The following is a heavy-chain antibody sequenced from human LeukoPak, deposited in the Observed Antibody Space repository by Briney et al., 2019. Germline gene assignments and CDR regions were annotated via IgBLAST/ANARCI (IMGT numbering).Heavy chain of an antibody. D-gene: IGHD5-18*01. J-gene: IGHJ4*02. Sequence: SVKVSCKASGGTFSSYAISWVRQAPGQGLEWMGRIIPIFGTANYAQKLQGRVTITTDESTSTAYMELSSLRSEDTAVYYCASPQNGYSYGYYWGQGTLVPVSS. CDR1: GGTFSSYA. V-gene: IGHV1-69*05. CDR2: IIPIFGTA. CDR3: ASPQNGYSYGYY.